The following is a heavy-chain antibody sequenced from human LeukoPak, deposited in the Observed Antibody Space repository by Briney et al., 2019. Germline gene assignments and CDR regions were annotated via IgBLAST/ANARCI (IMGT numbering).Heavy chain of an antibody. CDR2: ITGDCNYI. Sequence: PGGSLILSCAASGFTFSSYAMSWVRQAPGKGLEWVSSITGDCNYIFYADSVKGRFAISRDNAQNSLFLELNSLRGEDTAVYYCARERNFYYFDYWGQGALVTVSS. J-gene: IGHJ4*02. CDR1: GFTFSSYA. V-gene: IGHV3-21*01. D-gene: IGHD3-3*01. CDR3: ARERNFYYFDY.